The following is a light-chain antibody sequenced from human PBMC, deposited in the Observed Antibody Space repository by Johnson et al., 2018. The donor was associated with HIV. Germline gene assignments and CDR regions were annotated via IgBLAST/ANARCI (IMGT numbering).Light chain of an antibody. Sequence: QSVLTQPPSVSAAPGQKVTISCSGSSSNIGNNYVSWYQQLPGTAPKLLIYENNKRPSGIPDRFSSSKSGTSATLGITGLQTGDEADYYCGTWDSSLSAYVFGTGTKVPVL. CDR1: SSNIGNNY. CDR2: ENN. J-gene: IGLJ1*01. CDR3: GTWDSSLSAYV. V-gene: IGLV1-51*02.